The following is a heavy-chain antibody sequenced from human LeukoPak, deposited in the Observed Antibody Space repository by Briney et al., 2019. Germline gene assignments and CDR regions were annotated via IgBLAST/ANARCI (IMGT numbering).Heavy chain of an antibody. V-gene: IGHV3-7*01. Sequence: GGSLRLSCAASAFSLRNYWMSWVRQAPGKGLEWVSRIKGDGSGTYYVDSVKGRFTISRDNAKNTLYLQMNSLRADDTAVYYCAGVGSPVYGDYVREYYGTVVWGQGTTVTVSS. CDR2: IKGDGSGT. CDR1: AFSLRNYW. D-gene: IGHD4-17*01. CDR3: AGVGSPVYGDYVREYYGTVV. J-gene: IGHJ6*02.